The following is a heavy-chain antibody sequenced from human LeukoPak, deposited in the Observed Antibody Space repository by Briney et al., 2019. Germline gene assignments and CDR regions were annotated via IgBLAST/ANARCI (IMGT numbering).Heavy chain of an antibody. CDR3: ASGGGRDGYNYDYYGMDV. CDR2: IIPIFGTA. J-gene: IGHJ6*02. Sequence: SVKVSCKASGGTFSSYAISWVRQAPGQGLEWMGGIIPIFGTANYAQKFQGRVTITADESTSTAYMELSSLRSDDTAVYYCASGGGRDGYNYDYYGMDVWGRGTTVTVSS. D-gene: IGHD5-24*01. CDR1: GGTFSSYA. V-gene: IGHV1-69*13.